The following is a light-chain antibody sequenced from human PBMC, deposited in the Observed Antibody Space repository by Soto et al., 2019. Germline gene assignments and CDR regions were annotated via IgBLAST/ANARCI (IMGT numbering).Light chain of an antibody. CDR3: SSYSISTAYL. Sequence: QSVLTQPASVSGSPGQSITTSCTGTSSDVGGYDYVSWYQLHPGKAPKFMVFEVSNRPSGVSYRFSGSKSGNTASLTISGLQAEDEADYFCSSYSISTAYLFGTGTKVTVL. V-gene: IGLV2-14*01. CDR2: EVS. J-gene: IGLJ1*01. CDR1: SSDVGGYDY.